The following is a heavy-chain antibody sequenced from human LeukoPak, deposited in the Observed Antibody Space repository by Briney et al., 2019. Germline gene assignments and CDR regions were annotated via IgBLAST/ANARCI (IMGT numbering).Heavy chain of an antibody. CDR1: GFAFSNYA. CDR3: AKPGFTMIVL. Sequence: PGRSLRLSCAASGFAFSNYAMHWVRQAPGKGLEWLAFSSYDGTDKYYADSVKGRFTISRDNSKNTLYLQLSSLRAEDTAVYYCAKPGFTMIVLWGQGTLVTVSS. D-gene: IGHD3-22*01. J-gene: IGHJ4*02. V-gene: IGHV3-30*18. CDR2: SSYDGTDK.